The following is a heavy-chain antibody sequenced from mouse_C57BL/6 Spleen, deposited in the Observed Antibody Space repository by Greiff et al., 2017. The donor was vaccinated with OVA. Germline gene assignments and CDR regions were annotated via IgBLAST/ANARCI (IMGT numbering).Heavy chain of an antibody. J-gene: IGHJ4*01. V-gene: IGHV2-6-1*01. D-gene: IGHD4-1*01. CDR3: ARHDWDDAMDY. CDR2: IWSDGST. Sequence: VQVVESGPGLVAPSQSLSITCTVSGFSLTSYGVHWVRQPPGQGLEWLVVIWSDGSTTYNSATLSRLSISKDNSKSQVFLKMNSLQTDDTAMYYCARHDWDDAMDYWGQGTSVTVSS. CDR1: GFSLTSYG.